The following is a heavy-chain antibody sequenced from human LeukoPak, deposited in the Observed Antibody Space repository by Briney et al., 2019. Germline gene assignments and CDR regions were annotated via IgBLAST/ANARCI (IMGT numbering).Heavy chain of an antibody. CDR2: SYYGGAT. D-gene: IGHD6-13*01. CDR1: GGSISSYY. V-gene: IGHV4-59*01. CDR3: TRVHRAMAAAGDEGFDY. Sequence: SETLSLTCTVSGGSISSYYWSWIRQPPGEGLEWIGFSYYGGATKYSPSLQSRVTISLDPSRSRFSLKLTSVTAADTAVYYCTRVHRAMAAAGDEGFDYWGQGTLVTVSS. J-gene: IGHJ4*02.